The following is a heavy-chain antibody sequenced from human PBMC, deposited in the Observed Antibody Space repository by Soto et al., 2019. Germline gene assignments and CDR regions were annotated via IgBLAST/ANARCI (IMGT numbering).Heavy chain of an antibody. V-gene: IGHV3-7*03. J-gene: IGHJ4*02. Sequence: GGSLRLSCAASGFTFSTYWMSWVRQAPGKGLEWVANIKKDGSEKYYVDSVKGRFTISRDNAKNSLYLQMSSLRVEDTAVYFCARDWEPIDYWGQGTLVTAPQ. D-gene: IGHD1-26*01. CDR1: GFTFSTYW. CDR2: IKKDGSEK. CDR3: ARDWEPIDY.